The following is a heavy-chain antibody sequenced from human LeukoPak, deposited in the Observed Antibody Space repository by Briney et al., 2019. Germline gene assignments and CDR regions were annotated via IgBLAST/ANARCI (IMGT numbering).Heavy chain of an antibody. V-gene: IGHV3-30*18. CDR2: ISDDGSKI. J-gene: IGHJ5*02. CDR1: GFSFSNYG. D-gene: IGHD5/OR15-5a*01. CDR3: GKGPGYSVYDNLPHH. Sequence: GGSLRLSCAAPGFSFSNYGMHWVRQAPGKGLEWVAVISDDGSKIYYGDSVKGRFAISRDNSKNTLSLQMDSLRADDTAVYYCGKGPGYSVYDNLPHHWGQGTLVTVSS.